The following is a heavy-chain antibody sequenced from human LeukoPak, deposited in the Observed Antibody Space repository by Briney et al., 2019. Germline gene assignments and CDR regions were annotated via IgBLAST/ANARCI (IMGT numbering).Heavy chain of an antibody. CDR3: AGAARYCSGGSCYGYFDY. CDR2: INPSGDST. CDR1: GYTFTSYY. Sequence: ASVKVSCKASGYTFTSYYMHWVRQAPGQGLEWMGIINPSGDSTSYAQKFQGRVTMTRDTSTSTVYMELSSLRSEDTAVYYCAGAARYCSGGSCYGYFDYWGQGTLVTVSS. V-gene: IGHV1-46*01. D-gene: IGHD2-15*01. J-gene: IGHJ4*02.